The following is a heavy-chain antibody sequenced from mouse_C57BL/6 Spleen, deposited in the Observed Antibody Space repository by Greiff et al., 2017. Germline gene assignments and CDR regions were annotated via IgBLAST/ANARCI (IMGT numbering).Heavy chain of an antibody. V-gene: IGHV14-4*01. CDR3: TTNDYDRSWFAY. CDR2: LDPENGDT. Sequence: VQLKESGAELVRPGASVKLSCPASGFNIKDDYMHWVKQRPEQGLEWIGWLDPENGDTEYASKFQGTATITADTSSNTAYLQLSSLTSEDTAVYYCTTNDYDRSWFAYWGQGTLVTVSA. CDR1: GFNIKDDY. D-gene: IGHD2-4*01. J-gene: IGHJ3*01.